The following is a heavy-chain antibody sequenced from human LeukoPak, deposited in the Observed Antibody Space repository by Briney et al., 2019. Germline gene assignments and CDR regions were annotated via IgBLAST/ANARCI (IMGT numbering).Heavy chain of an antibody. CDR3: ATRRVGYSSSWYNWFDP. CDR2: INHSGST. Sequence: SETLSLTCAVYGGSFSGYYWSWIRQPPGKGLEWIGEINHSGSTNYNPSLKSRVTISVDTSKNQFSLKLSSVTAADTAVYYCATRRVGYSSSWYNWFDPWGQGTLVTVSS. J-gene: IGHJ5*02. V-gene: IGHV4-34*01. D-gene: IGHD6-13*01. CDR1: GGSFSGYY.